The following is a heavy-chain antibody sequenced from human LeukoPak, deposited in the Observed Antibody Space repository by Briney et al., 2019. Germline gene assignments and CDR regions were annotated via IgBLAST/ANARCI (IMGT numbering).Heavy chain of an antibody. J-gene: IGHJ6*02. V-gene: IGHV6-1*01. CDR3: ARDRFYCSSTSCYEAFYCYYGMDV. Sequence: SQTLSLTCAISGDSVSSNSAAWNWIRQSPSRGLEWLGRTYYRSKWYNDYAVSVKSRITINPDTSKNQFSLQLNSVTPEDTAVYYCARDRFYCSSTSCYEAFYCYYGMDVWGQGTTVTVSS. CDR2: TYYRSKWYN. CDR1: GDSVSSNSAA. D-gene: IGHD2-2*01.